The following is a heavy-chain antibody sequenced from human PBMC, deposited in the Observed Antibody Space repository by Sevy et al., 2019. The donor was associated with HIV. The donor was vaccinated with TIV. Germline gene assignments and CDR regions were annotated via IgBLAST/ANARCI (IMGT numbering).Heavy chain of an antibody. CDR2: IYHSGST. CDR3: ASLDSGWSGRPFDY. V-gene: IGHV4-38-2*01. Sequence: SETLSLTCAVSGYSISSGYYWGWIRQPPGKGLEWIGSIYHSGSTYYNPSLKSRVTISVDTSKNQFSLKLGSVTAADTAVYYCASLDSGWSGRPFDYWGQGTLVTVSS. D-gene: IGHD6-19*01. J-gene: IGHJ4*02. CDR1: GYSISSGYY.